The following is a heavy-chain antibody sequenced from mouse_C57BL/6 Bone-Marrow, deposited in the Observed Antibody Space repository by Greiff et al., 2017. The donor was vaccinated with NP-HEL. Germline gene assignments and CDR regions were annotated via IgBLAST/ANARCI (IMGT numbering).Heavy chain of an antibody. J-gene: IGHJ2*01. CDR3: ATYGSSSGGY. CDR2: IYPGSGNT. D-gene: IGHD1-1*01. V-gene: IGHV1-66*01. Sequence: QVQLKESGPELVKPGASVKISCKASGYSFTSYYIHWVKQRPGQGLEWIGWIYPGSGNTKYNEKFEGKATLTADTSSSTAYMQLSSLTSEDSAVYYCATYGSSSGGYWGQGTTLTVSS. CDR1: GYSFTSYY.